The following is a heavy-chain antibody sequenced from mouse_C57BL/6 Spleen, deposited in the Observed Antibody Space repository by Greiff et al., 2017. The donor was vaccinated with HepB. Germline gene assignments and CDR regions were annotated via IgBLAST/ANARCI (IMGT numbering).Heavy chain of an antibody. Sequence: EVQLQQSGPELVKPGASVKISCKASGYTFTDYYMNWVKQSHGKSLEWIGDINPNNGGTRYNQKFKGKATLTVDKSSSTAYRELRSLTSEDSAVYYCSRWDYYGSSYEWYFDVWGTGTTVTVSS. J-gene: IGHJ1*03. V-gene: IGHV1-26*01. D-gene: IGHD1-1*01. CDR1: GYTFTDYY. CDR3: SRWDYYGSSYEWYFDV. CDR2: INPNNGGT.